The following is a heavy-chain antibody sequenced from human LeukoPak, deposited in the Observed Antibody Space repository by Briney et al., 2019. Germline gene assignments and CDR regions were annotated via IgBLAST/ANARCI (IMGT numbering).Heavy chain of an antibody. V-gene: IGHV1-69*06. CDR1: GGTCSSYA. CDR2: IIPIIGTA. J-gene: IGHJ4*02. Sequence: GSSVTLSCKASGGTCSSYAISCVRQAPGQPLERMLGIIPIIGTANYAQKFHGRVTITAHKSTSTAYMELSSLRSEDTAVYYCARDSMMITFGGVIVNTHYFDYWGQGTLVTVSS. CDR3: ARDSMMITFGGVIVNTHYFDY. D-gene: IGHD3-16*02.